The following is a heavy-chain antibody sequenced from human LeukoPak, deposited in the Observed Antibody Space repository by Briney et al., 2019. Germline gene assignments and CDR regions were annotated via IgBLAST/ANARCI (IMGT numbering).Heavy chain of an antibody. D-gene: IGHD1-1*01. V-gene: IGHV3-30*18. CDR2: ISYDGSNK. CDR3: ANPLGTELESY. J-gene: IGHJ4*02. Sequence: GGSLRLSCAASGFTFSSYGMHWVRQAPGKGLEWVAVISYDGSNKYYADSVKGRFTITRDNSKNTLYLQMNSLRAEDTAVYYCANPLGTELESYWGQGTLVTVSS. CDR1: GFTFSSYG.